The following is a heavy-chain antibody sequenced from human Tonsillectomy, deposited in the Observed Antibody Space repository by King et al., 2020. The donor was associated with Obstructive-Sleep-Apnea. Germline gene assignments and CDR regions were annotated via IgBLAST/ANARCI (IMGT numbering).Heavy chain of an antibody. D-gene: IGHD3-10*01. V-gene: IGHV3-30-3*01. J-gene: IGHJ3*02. CDR2: IFDVGNNK. Sequence: VQLVESGGGVVQPGRSLRLSCAASGFTFTSYSMHWVRQAPGKGLAWVAVIFDVGNNKDSADSVKGRFTISRDTSDNTLYLQMNNLRADDTAIYYCAREYYGSGTDAFDIWGQGTRVTVSS. CDR1: GFTFTSYS. CDR3: AREYYGSGTDAFDI.